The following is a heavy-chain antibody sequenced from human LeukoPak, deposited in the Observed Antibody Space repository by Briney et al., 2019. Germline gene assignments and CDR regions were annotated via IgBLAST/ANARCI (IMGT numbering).Heavy chain of an antibody. J-gene: IGHJ6*03. CDR1: GGTFSSYA. CDR2: IIPIFGTA. Sequence: SVKVSCKASGGTFSSYAISWVRQAPGQGLEWMGGIIPIFGTANYAQKFQGRVTITADESTSTAYMELSSLRSEDTAVYYCASGYCSSTSCYYYYYMDVWGKGTTVTVSS. CDR3: ASGYCSSTSCYYYYYMDV. D-gene: IGHD2-2*01. V-gene: IGHV1-69*13.